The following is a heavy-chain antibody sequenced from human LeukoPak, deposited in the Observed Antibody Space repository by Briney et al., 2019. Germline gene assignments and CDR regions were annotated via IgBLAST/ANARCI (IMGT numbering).Heavy chain of an antibody. CDR1: GGSFSGYY. Sequence: PSETLSLTCAVYGGSFSGYYWSWIRQPPGKGLEWIGEINHSGSTNYNPSLKSRVTISVDTSKNQFSLKLSSVTAADTAVYYCARVENDYVWGSYAEYYFDYWGQGTLVTVSS. CDR2: INHSGST. V-gene: IGHV4-34*01. CDR3: ARVENDYVWGSYAEYYFDY. J-gene: IGHJ4*02. D-gene: IGHD3-16*01.